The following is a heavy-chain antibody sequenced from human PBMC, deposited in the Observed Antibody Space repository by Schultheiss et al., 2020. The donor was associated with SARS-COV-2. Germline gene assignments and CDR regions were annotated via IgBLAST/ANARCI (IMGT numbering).Heavy chain of an antibody. J-gene: IGHJ4*02. CDR3: ARAPTTGTTDY. V-gene: IGHV3-7*03. Sequence: GGSLRLSCAAFGFTLTDYYMDWVRQAPGKGLEWVANIKGDETERSYVDSVRGRFTISRDNAKNSLYLQLSSLRAEDTAMYYCARAPTTGTTDYWGQGTLVTVSS. CDR2: IKGDETER. D-gene: IGHD1-7*01. CDR1: GFTLTDYY.